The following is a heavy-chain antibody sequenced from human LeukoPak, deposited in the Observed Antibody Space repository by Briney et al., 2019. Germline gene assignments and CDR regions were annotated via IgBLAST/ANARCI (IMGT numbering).Heavy chain of an antibody. V-gene: IGHV3-21*04. D-gene: IGHD3-10*01. Sequence: GGSLRLSCAASGFTFSSYSMNWVRQAPGKGLEWVSFIFSSSTYIYYTDSVKGRFTISRDNARNSLYLQMNSLRAEDTAVYYCAKGLLLWFGESYFDYWGQGTLVTVSS. CDR2: IFSSSTYI. J-gene: IGHJ4*02. CDR1: GFTFSSYS. CDR3: AKGLLLWFGESYFDY.